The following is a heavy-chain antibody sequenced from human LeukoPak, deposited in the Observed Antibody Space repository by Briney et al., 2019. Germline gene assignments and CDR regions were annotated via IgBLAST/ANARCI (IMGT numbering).Heavy chain of an antibody. J-gene: IGHJ4*02. V-gene: IGHV3-33*05. CDR2: ISYDGNNQ. CDR3: ARDRGDY. Sequence: GGSLRLSCAASGFTFSSYGMHWVRQAPDMGLEWVAVISYDGNNQYSADSVKGRFTISRDNSKNTLYLQMNSLRAEDTAVYYCARDRGDYWGQGTLVTVSS. CDR1: GFTFSSYG.